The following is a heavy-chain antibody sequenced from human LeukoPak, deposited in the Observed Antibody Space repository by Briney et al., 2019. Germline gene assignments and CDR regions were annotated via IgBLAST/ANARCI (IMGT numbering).Heavy chain of an antibody. CDR3: ARDTDTAMVEVDY. V-gene: IGHV1-69*04. D-gene: IGHD5-18*01. Sequence: GASVKVSCKASGDTFSRDAISWVRQAPGQGLDGMGRISPILGIANYARNFQGRVTITADKSTNTAYMELRRLTSEDTAVYYCARDTDTAMVEVDYWGQGTMVTVSS. CDR1: GDTFSRDA. J-gene: IGHJ4*02. CDR2: ISPILGIA.